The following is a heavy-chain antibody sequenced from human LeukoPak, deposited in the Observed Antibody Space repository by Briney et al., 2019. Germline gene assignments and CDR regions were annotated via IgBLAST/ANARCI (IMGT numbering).Heavy chain of an antibody. CDR2: IIPIFGTA. CDR1: GGSFSSYA. D-gene: IGHD3-10*01. V-gene: IGHV1-69*01. CDR3: ARSYYYGSGSYRFYYYYGMDV. J-gene: IGHJ6*02. Sequence: SVKVSCKASGGSFSSYAISWGRQAPGQGLEWMGGIIPIFGTANYAQKFQGRVTITADESTSTAYMELSSLRSEDTAVYYCARSYYYGSGSYRFYYYYGMDVWGQGTTVTVSS.